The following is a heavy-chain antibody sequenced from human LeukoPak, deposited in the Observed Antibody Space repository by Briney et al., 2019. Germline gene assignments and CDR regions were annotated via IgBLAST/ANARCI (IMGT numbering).Heavy chain of an antibody. V-gene: IGHV4-4*07. CDR1: GDSMSVYS. D-gene: IGHD3-10*01. J-gene: IGHJ4*02. CDR3: ARVHIVTGTYFYS. Sequence: PSETLSLTCTISGDSMSVYSWSWLRQPAGKELEWIGRIYTSYFTEYNLSLDGRVTMSIDTSKNQFSLMLDSVTAADTAIYYCARVHIVTGTYFYSWGQGALVTVSS. CDR2: IYTSYFT.